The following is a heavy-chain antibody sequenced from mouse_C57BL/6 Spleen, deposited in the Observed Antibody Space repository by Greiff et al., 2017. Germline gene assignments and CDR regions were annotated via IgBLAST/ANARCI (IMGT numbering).Heavy chain of an antibody. V-gene: IGHV5-6*01. CDR1: GFTFSSYG. J-gene: IGHJ2*01. CDR3: ASHLLYYYGSSYDFDY. Sequence: EVHLVESGGDLVKPGGSLTLSCAASGFTFSSYGMSWVRQTPDKRLEWVATISSGGSYTYYPDSVKGRFTISRDNAKNTLYLQMSSLKSEDTAMYYCASHLLYYYGSSYDFDYGGQGTTLTVSS. D-gene: IGHD1-1*01. CDR2: ISSGGSYT.